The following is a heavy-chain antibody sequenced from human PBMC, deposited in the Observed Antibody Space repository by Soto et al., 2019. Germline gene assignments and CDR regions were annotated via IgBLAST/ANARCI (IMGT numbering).Heavy chain of an antibody. CDR1: GFTFSSYA. CDR2: ISGSGGST. D-gene: IGHD6-19*01. V-gene: IGHV3-23*01. J-gene: IGHJ6*02. Sequence: GGSLRLSCAASGFTFSSYAMSWVRQAPGKGLEWVSAISGSGGSTYYADSVKGRFTISRDNSKNTLYLQMNSLRAEDTAVYYCAKNPPEAYSSLFLSGMDVWGQGTTVTVSS. CDR3: AKNPPEAYSSLFLSGMDV.